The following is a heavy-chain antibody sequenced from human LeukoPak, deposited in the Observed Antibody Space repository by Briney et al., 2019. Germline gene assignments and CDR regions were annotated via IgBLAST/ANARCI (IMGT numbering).Heavy chain of an antibody. D-gene: IGHD4-23*01. CDR2: ISGYNGHT. Sequence: ASVKVSCKASGYTFTTSGITWVRQAPGQGLEWMGWISGYNGHTKYGQDLQGRVTMTTDTSTTTAYMELRSLRSADTAVYYCARGGRGGNNHCDYWLQGSELSVS. V-gene: IGHV1-18*01. CDR3: ARGGRGGNNHCDY. CDR1: GYTFTTSG. J-gene: IGHJ4*02.